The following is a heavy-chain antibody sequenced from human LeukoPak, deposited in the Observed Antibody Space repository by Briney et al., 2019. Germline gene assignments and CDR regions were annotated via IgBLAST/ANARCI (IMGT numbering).Heavy chain of an antibody. V-gene: IGHV3-30-3*01. CDR1: GFTFSSYA. CDR3: AREGRYSSGWYYFDY. CDR2: ISYDGSNK. Sequence: GGSLRLSCAASGFTFSSYAMHWVRQAPGKGLEWVAVISYDGSNKYYADSVKGRFTISRDNSKNTLYLQMNSLRAEDTAVYYCAREGRYSSGWYYFDYWGQGTLDTVSS. D-gene: IGHD6-19*01. J-gene: IGHJ4*02.